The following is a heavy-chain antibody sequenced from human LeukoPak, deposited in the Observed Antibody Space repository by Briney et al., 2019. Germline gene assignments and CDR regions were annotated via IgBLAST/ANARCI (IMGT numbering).Heavy chain of an antibody. V-gene: IGHV4-61*05. CDR1: GGSISSSSYY. D-gene: IGHD3-22*01. Sequence: SETLSLTCTVSGGSISSSSYYWGWIRQPPGKGLEWIGYIYYSGSTNYNPSLKSRVTISVDTSKNQFSLKLSSVTAADTAVYYCARANYDYYDSSGYHPALDYWGQGTLVTVSS. J-gene: IGHJ4*02. CDR3: ARANYDYYDSSGYHPALDY. CDR2: IYYSGST.